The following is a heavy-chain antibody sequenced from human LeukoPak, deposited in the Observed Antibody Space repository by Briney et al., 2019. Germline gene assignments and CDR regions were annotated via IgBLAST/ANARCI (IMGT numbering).Heavy chain of an antibody. V-gene: IGHV3-23*01. CDR2: ISGSGGST. J-gene: IGHJ4*02. D-gene: IGHD3-22*01. CDR1: GFTFSSYD. CDR3: AKAHLTYYYDSSGYY. Sequence: GGSLRLSCAASGFTFSSYDMNWVRQAPGKGLEWVSAISGSGGSTYYADSVKGRFTISRDNSKNTLYLQMNSLRAEDTAVYYCAKAHLTYYYDSSGYYWGQGTLVTVSS.